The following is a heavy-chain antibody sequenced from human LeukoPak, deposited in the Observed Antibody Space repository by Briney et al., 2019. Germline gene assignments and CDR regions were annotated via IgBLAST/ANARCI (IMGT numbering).Heavy chain of an antibody. CDR3: ARGADF. V-gene: IGHV1-18*01. J-gene: IGHJ4*02. CDR1: GYTFTTYD. Sequence: GASVKVSCKASGYTFTTYDINWVRQAPGQGLEWMGWISTYNGKTNYAQKFQGRVTMTTDTSTSTVYMELRSLRSDDTAVFYCARGADFWGQGTLVTVSS. D-gene: IGHD1-26*01. CDR2: ISTYNGKT.